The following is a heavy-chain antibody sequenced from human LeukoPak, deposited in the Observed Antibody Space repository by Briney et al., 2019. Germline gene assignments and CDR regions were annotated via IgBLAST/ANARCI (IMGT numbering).Heavy chain of an antibody. CDR2: TKQDGSEK. CDR3: ARAGGYASSWAY. D-gene: IGHD5-12*01. J-gene: IGHJ4*02. CDR1: GFTFSSYW. Sequence: SGGSLRLSCAASGFTFSSYWMSWVRQAPGKGLEWVANTKQDGSEKNYVDSVKGRFTISRDNAKNSLDLQMNSLRGEDTAVYYCARAGGYASSWAYWGQGTLVTVSS. V-gene: IGHV3-7*01.